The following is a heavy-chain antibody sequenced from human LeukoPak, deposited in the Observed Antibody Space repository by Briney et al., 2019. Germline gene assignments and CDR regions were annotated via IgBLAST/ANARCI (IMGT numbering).Heavy chain of an antibody. V-gene: IGHV3-48*03. D-gene: IGHD3-10*02. CDR1: GFTFSSYE. CDR2: ISSSGSTI. CDR3: AELGITMIGGV. Sequence: GGPLRLSCAASGFTFSSYEMNWVRQAPGKGLEWVSYISSSGSTIYYADSVKGRFAISRDNAKNSLYLQMNSLRAEDTAVYYCAELGITMIGGVWGKGTTVTISS. J-gene: IGHJ6*04.